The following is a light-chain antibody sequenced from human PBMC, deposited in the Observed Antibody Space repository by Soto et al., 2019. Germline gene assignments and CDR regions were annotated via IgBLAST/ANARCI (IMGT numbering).Light chain of an antibody. J-gene: IGKJ2*01. CDR3: QQGHNWPLT. Sequence: EIVMTQSPATLSLSPGERAALSCRASQSINSELAWYQQKPGQPPRLLIYGASTRATGVPXXXXXXESXSXXXXXXXXXXSEDFAVYYCQQGHNWPLTFGQGTRLEX. V-gene: IGKV3-15*01. CDR2: GAS. CDR1: QSINSE.